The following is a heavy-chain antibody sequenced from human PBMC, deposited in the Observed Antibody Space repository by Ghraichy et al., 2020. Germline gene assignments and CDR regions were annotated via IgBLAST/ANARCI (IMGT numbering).Heavy chain of an antibody. CDR2: ISGSAGST. CDR3: AKDLSSNDYGDYEAFDI. V-gene: IGHV3-23*01. J-gene: IGHJ3*02. D-gene: IGHD4-17*01. CDR1: GFTFSNYA. Sequence: GESLNISCAASGFTFSNYAMPWVRQAPGKGLEWVSAISGSAGSTYYADSVKGRFAISRDNSKNTLYLQMNSLRAGDTAIYYCAKDLSSNDYGDYEAFDIWGQGTMVTVSS.